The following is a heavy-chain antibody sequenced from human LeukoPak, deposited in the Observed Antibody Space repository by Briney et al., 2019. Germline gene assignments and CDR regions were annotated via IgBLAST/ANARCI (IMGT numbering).Heavy chain of an antibody. V-gene: IGHV4-39*07. CDR1: GGSISSSSYY. Sequence: PSETLSLTCTVSGGSISSSSYYWGWIRQPPGKGLEWIGSIYYSGSTYYNPSLKSRVTISADTSKNQFSLKLSSVTAADTAIYYCARDPRGYSGYDSWMGAFDIWGQGTMVTVSP. J-gene: IGHJ3*02. CDR2: IYYSGST. CDR3: ARDPRGYSGYDSWMGAFDI. D-gene: IGHD5-12*01.